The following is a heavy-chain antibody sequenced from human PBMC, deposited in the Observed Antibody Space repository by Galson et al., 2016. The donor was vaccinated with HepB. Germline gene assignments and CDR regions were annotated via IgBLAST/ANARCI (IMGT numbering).Heavy chain of an antibody. V-gene: IGHV4-39*07. J-gene: IGHJ4*02. CDR2: IYYSGNT. CDR3: ARGIAARPVFFDY. Sequence: SETLSLTCSVPGGSIRRSTYYWGWIRQSPGKGLEWIGNIYYSGNTFYNTSLKSRVTISADTSKNRFSLKLSSVTAADTAVYYCARGIAARPVFFDYWGQGALVSVSS. CDR1: GGSIRRSTYY. D-gene: IGHD6-6*01.